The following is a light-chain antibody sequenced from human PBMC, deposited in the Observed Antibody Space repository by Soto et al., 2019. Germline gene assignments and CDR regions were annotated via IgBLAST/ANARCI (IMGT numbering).Light chain of an antibody. V-gene: IGKV1-39*01. Sequence: DIQMTQSPSSLSAFVGDRVTITCRASQSITNYLNWYHHKPGTAPKLLIYAASRLQGGVPSRFSGGGSGTYFSLTISSLQPEDFATEYCQQSYSTPWTFGRGTKVEVK. CDR2: AAS. CDR1: QSITNY. CDR3: QQSYSTPWT. J-gene: IGKJ1*01.